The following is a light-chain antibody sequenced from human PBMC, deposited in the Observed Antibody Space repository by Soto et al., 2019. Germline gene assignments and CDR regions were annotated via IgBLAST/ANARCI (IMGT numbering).Light chain of an antibody. CDR1: QSVSNNY. CDR3: QQYGSSPPYT. CDR2: GSS. Sequence: EVVLTQSPGTLSLSPGERATLSCRASQSVSNNYLVRDQQKPGQAPRLLIFGSSDRATSIPDRFSGSGSGTDFTITISRLEPEDFAMYYCQQYGSSPPYTFGLGTKLEIK. J-gene: IGKJ2*01. V-gene: IGKV3-20*01.